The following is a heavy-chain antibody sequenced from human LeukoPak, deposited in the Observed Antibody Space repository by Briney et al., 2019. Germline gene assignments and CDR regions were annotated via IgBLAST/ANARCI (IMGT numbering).Heavy chain of an antibody. J-gene: IGHJ4*02. D-gene: IGHD5-24*01. CDR1: GGSISSGSYY. Sequence: PSQTLSLTCTVSGGSISSGSYYWSWIRQPPGKGLEWIGRIYTSGSTNYNPSLKSRVTISVDTSKNQFSLKLSSVTAADTAVYYCARDTRWLQFENWGQGTLVTVSS. CDR3: ARDTRWLQFEN. V-gene: IGHV4-61*02. CDR2: IYTSGST.